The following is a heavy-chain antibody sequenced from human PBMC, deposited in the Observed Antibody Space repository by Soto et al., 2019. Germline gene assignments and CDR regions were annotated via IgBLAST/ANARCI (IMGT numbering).Heavy chain of an antibody. CDR2: IKRKTDGGTT. J-gene: IGHJ5*02. V-gene: IGHV3-15*01. CDR3: TTGHSYYYGSVSYSATTNNWFDP. D-gene: IGHD3-10*01. CDR1: GFTFSNAW. Sequence: EVQLVESGGGLVKPGGSLRLSCAASGFTFSNAWMSWVRQAPGKGLEWVGRIKRKTDGGTTDYAAPVQGRFTISRDDSKYTLYLQMNRVKTEDTAVYYCTTGHSYYYGSVSYSATTNNWFDPWGQGTLVTVCS.